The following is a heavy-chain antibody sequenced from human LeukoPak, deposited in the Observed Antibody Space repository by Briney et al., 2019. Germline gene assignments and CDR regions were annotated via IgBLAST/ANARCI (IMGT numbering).Heavy chain of an antibody. J-gene: IGHJ4*02. CDR3: APSGSYRSTDYYFDY. D-gene: IGHD1-26*01. Sequence: GASVTVSYKASGYTFTGYYMQWVRQAPGQGLEWMGWINPNSGDTNYAQKFQGRVTMTRDTSISTAYMELSRLRSDDTAVYYCAPSGSYRSTDYYFDYWGQGTLVTVSS. V-gene: IGHV1-2*02. CDR2: INPNSGDT. CDR1: GYTFTGYY.